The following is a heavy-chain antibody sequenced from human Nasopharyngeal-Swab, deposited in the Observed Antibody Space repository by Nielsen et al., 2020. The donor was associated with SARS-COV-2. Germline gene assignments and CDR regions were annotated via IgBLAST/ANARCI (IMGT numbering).Heavy chain of an antibody. Sequence: WIRQPPGKGLEWIGSIYYSGSTYYNPSLKSRVTISVDTSKNQFSLKLSSVTAAGTAVYYCASSIRYSGYDLGFDYWGQGTLVTVSS. V-gene: IGHV4-39*07. CDR3: ASSIRYSGYDLGFDY. J-gene: IGHJ4*02. CDR2: IYYSGST. D-gene: IGHD5-12*01.